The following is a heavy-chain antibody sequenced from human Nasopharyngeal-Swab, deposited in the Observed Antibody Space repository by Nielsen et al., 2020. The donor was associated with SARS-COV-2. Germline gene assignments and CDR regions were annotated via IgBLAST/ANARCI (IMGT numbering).Heavy chain of an antibody. CDR2: ISSSSSYI. V-gene: IGHV3-21*04. J-gene: IGHJ4*02. CDR1: GFTFSSYS. D-gene: IGHD2-21*02. CDR3: AREAPAWDCGGDCYPF. Sequence: GGSLRLSCAASGFTFSSYSMNWVRQAPGKGLEWVSSISSSSSYIYYADSVKGRFTISRDNAKNSLYLQMNSLRAEDTAVYYCAREAPAWDCGGDCYPFWGQGTLVTVSS.